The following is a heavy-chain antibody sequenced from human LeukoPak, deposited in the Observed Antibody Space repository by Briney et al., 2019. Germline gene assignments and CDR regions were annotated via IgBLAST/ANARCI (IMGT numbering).Heavy chain of an antibody. CDR1: GGSISSYY. Sequence: PSETLSLTCTVSGGSISSYYRSWIRQPPGKGLEWIGYIYYSGSTNYNPSLKSRVTISVDTSKNQFSLKLSSVTAADTAVYYCARGGIAAAGYYYYGMDVWGQGTTVTVSS. V-gene: IGHV4-59*01. CDR3: ARGGIAAAGYYYYGMDV. D-gene: IGHD6-13*01. CDR2: IYYSGST. J-gene: IGHJ6*02.